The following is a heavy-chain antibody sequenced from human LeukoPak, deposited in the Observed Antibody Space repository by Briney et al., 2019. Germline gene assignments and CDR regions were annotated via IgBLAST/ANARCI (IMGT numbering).Heavy chain of an antibody. CDR3: ARAPSDSWFDP. J-gene: IGHJ5*02. V-gene: IGHV4-31*03. CDR2: IYYSGST. CDR1: GGSINNGYYY. Sequence: SETLSLTCTLSGGSINNGYYYWSWIRQHPGKGLEWIGYIYYSGSTYYNSSLKSRVTISVDTSKTQFSLKLSSVTAADTAVYYCARAPSDSWFDPWGQGTLVTVSS. D-gene: IGHD2-21*02.